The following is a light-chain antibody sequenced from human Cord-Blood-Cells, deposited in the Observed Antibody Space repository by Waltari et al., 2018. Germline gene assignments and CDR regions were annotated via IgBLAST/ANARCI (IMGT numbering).Light chain of an antibody. V-gene: IGKV3-11*01. Sequence: EIVLTQSPATLSLSPGERATLSCRASQSVSSYVAWYQQKPGQAPRLLIYDASNRGTGIPARFSGMGSGTDFTLTSSSLEPEDVAVYYWQQRSNWPPWTFGQGTKVEIK. CDR3: QQRSNWPPWT. CDR2: DAS. J-gene: IGKJ1*01. CDR1: QSVSSY.